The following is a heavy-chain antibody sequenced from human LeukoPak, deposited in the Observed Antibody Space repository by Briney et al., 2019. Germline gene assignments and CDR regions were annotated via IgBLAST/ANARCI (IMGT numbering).Heavy chain of an antibody. CDR2: INPNSGGT. V-gene: IGHV1-2*02. Sequence: ASVKVSCKASGYTFTGYYMHWVRQAPGQGLEWMGWINPNSGGTNYAQKFQGRVTMTRDTSISTAYMELSRLKSDDTAVYYCARALEEDTPRGLDWFDPWGQGTLVTVSS. CDR1: GYTFTGYY. CDR3: ARALEEDTPRGLDWFDP. J-gene: IGHJ5*02. D-gene: IGHD2-15*01.